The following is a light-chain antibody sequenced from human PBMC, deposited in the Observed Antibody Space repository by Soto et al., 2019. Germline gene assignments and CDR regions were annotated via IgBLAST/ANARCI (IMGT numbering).Light chain of an antibody. CDR1: QSLLHITGETF. J-gene: IGKJ5*01. CDR2: EVS. CDR3: IQSTHLPPT. V-gene: IGKV2-29*03. Sequence: DVVMPQTPLSLSVAPGQPASISCKSSQSLLHITGETFLFWYLQKPGQSPQLLIYEVSTRVSGVPDRFSGSGSGTDFTLEISRVETDDVGIYYCIQSTHLPPTFGRGTRLGIE.